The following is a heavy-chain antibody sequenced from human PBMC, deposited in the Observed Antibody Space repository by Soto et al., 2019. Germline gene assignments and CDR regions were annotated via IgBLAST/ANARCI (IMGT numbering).Heavy chain of an antibody. J-gene: IGHJ6*02. CDR3: ASLGIAVACTMKKYYYYYGMDV. CDR1: GYTFTSYG. D-gene: IGHD6-13*01. CDR2: ISAYNGNT. Sequence: GASVKVSCKASGYTFTSYGISWGRQAPGQGLEWMGWISAYNGNTKYAQKLQGRVTMTTDTSTSTAYLKLRSLRSEDTAVYYCASLGIAVACTMKKYYYYYGMDVWGQGTTVTVSS. V-gene: IGHV1-18*01.